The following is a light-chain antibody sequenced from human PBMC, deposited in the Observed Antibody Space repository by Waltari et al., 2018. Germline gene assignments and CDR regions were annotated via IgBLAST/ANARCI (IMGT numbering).Light chain of an antibody. CDR3: MQALQSPRT. CDR1: QSLLHSNGNTY. Sequence: DIVMTQTPLSLPVTPGEPASISCRSSQSLLHSNGNTYLYWYLQKPGQPPRLLIYRVSNRFAGVPDSFSGSGSGTYFTLKISRVEAEDVGVYYCMQALQSPRTFGQGTKVEIK. J-gene: IGKJ1*01. V-gene: IGKV2-29*02. CDR2: RVS.